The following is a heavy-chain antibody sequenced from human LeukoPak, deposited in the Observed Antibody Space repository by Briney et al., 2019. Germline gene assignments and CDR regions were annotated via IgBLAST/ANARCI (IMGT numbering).Heavy chain of an antibody. D-gene: IGHD4-17*01. Sequence: GGSLRLSCAASGFTFSLFSMNWVRLAPGKGLEWVSSITSTSGYIYYADSMKGRFTVSRDNAKNPLYLQMNSLKAEDTAVYYCARGSYGDFRNDYWGQGTLVTVSS. CDR2: ITSTSGYI. CDR1: GFTFSLFS. J-gene: IGHJ4*02. V-gene: IGHV3-21*01. CDR3: ARGSYGDFRNDY.